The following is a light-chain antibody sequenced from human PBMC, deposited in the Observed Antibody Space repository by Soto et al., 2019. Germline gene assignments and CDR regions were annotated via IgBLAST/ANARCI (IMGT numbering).Light chain of an antibody. CDR3: QQRSNWPPT. J-gene: IGKJ3*01. Sequence: EIVMTQSPATLSVSPGERATLSCRASQSVSSYLAWYQQKPGQAPRLLIYGASSRATGIPDRFSGSGSGTDFTLTISSLEPEDFAVYYCQQRSNWPPTFGPGTKVDIK. CDR2: GAS. CDR1: QSVSSY. V-gene: IGKV3-11*01.